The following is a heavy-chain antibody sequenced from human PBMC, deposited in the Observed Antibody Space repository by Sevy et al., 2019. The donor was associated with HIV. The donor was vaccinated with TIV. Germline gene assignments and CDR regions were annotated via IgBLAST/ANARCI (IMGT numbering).Heavy chain of an antibody. D-gene: IGHD3-3*01. CDR1: GFVFSSYA. V-gene: IGHV3-30*04. J-gene: IGHJ3*02. CDR2: IDYDGSNK. CDR3: ARPRFLEWLSSAAFDI. Sequence: GGSLRLSCTASGFVFSSYAMHWVRQAPGKGLEWLHFIDYDGSNKNYADSVKGRFTLSRDNSKNTLYLQMNSLGAEDTAVYYCARPRFLEWLSSAAFDIWGQGTMVTVS.